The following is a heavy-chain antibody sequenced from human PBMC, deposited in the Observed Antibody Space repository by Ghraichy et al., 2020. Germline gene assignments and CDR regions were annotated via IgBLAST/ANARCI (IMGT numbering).Heavy chain of an antibody. CDR3: ARGPYYDILTGYETWYYYGMDV. V-gene: IGHV4-34*01. CDR1: GGSFSGYY. D-gene: IGHD3-9*01. Sequence: SETLSLTCAVYGGSFSGYYWSWIRQPPGKGLEWIGEINHSGSTNYNPSLKSRVTISVDTSKNQFSLKLSSVTAADTAVYYCARGPYYDILTGYETWYYYGMDVWGQGTTVTVSS. J-gene: IGHJ6*02. CDR2: INHSGST.